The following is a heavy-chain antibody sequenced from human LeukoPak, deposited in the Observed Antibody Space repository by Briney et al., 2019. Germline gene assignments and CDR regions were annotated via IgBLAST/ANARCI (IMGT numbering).Heavy chain of an antibody. V-gene: IGHV3-23*01. CDR3: AKDGGSLTYYFDY. Sequence: GGSLRLSCAASGFTFSSYAMSWVRQAPGKGLEWVSDINGSGGSTYYADSVKGRFTISRDNSKNTLYLQMNSLRAEDTAVYYCAKDGGSLTYYFDYWGQGTLVTVSS. CDR1: GFTFSSYA. J-gene: IGHJ4*02. D-gene: IGHD1-26*01. CDR2: INGSGGST.